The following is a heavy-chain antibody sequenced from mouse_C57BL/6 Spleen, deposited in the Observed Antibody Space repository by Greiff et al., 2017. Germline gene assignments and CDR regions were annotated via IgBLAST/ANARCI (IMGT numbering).Heavy chain of an antibody. D-gene: IGHD1-1*01. CDR3: TRSGSINWYFDV. Sequence: VQLQQSGAELVRPGASVTLSCKASGYTFTDYELHWVKQTPVHGLEWIGAMSPETGGTAYNQKFKGKAILTAAKSSSPAYMELRSLTSEYSAVYYCTRSGSINWYFDVWGTGTTVTVSS. CDR1: GYTFTDYE. CDR2: MSPETGGT. J-gene: IGHJ1*03. V-gene: IGHV1-15*01.